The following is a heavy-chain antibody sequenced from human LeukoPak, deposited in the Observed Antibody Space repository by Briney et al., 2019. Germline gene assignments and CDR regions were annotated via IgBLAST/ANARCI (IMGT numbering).Heavy chain of an antibody. V-gene: IGHV3-30-3*01. CDR1: GFTFSSYA. CDR3: AKDSPVATR. D-gene: IGHD1-26*01. J-gene: IGHJ4*02. Sequence: GGSLRLSCAASGFTFSSYAMHWVRQAPGKGLEWVAVISYDGSNKYYADSVKGRFTISRDNSKNTLYLQMNSLRAEDTAVYYCAKDSPVATRWGQGTLVTVSS. CDR2: ISYDGSNK.